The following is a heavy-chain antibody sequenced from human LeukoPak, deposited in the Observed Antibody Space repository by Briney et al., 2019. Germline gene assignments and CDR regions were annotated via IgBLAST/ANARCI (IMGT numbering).Heavy chain of an antibody. CDR2: INPNNGGT. D-gene: IGHD3-22*01. CDR1: GYTFTGYY. J-gene: IGHJ3*02. Sequence: ASVKVSCKASGYTFTGYYMHWVRQAPGQGLEWMGWINPNNGGTKYAQKFQGRVTMTRDTSISTAHMELSRLRSDDTAVYYCARDNRYDSSGYYPEDAFDIWGQGTMVTVSS. CDR3: ARDNRYDSSGYYPEDAFDI. V-gene: IGHV1-2*02.